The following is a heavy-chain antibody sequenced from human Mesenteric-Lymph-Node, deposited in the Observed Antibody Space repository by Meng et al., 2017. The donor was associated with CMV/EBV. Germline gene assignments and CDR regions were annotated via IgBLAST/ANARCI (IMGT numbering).Heavy chain of an antibody. Sequence: GESLKISCAASAFTFSSYEMNWVRQAPGKGLEWVSYISSSGSTIYYADSVKGRFTISRDNAKNSLYLQMNSLRAEDTAVYYCARSACSSTSCYYVIENFDYWGQGTLVTVSS. CDR1: AFTFSSYE. J-gene: IGHJ4*02. CDR2: ISSSGSTI. V-gene: IGHV3-48*03. CDR3: ARSACSSTSCYYVIENFDY. D-gene: IGHD2-2*01.